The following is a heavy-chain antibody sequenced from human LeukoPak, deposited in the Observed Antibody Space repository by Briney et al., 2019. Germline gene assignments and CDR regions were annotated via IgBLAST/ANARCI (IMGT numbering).Heavy chain of an antibody. CDR1: GGSFSGYY. D-gene: IGHD5-12*01. Sequence: ETLSLTCAVYGGSFSGYYWSWIRQPPGKGLEWVANIKQDGSEKCYVDSVKGRFTISRDNAKNSLYLQMNSLRAEDTAVYYCARGVMATMGLADYWGQGTLVTVSS. V-gene: IGHV3-7*01. CDR3: ARGVMATMGLADY. CDR2: IKQDGSEK. J-gene: IGHJ4*02.